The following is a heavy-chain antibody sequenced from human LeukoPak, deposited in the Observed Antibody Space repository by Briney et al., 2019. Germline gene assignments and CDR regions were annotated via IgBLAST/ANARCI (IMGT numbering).Heavy chain of an antibody. CDR3: ARGPPRGGV. Sequence: SETLSLTCAVYGGSFSGYYWSWIRQPPGKGLEWIGEINHSGGTNYNPSLKSRVTISVDTSKNQFSLKLTSVTAADTAVCYCARGPPRGGVWGQGTTVTVSS. V-gene: IGHV4-34*01. CDR1: GGSFSGYY. CDR2: INHSGGT. D-gene: IGHD3-16*01. J-gene: IGHJ6*02.